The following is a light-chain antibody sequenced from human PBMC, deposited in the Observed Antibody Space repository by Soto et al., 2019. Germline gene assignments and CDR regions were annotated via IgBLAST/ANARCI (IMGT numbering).Light chain of an antibody. J-gene: IGKJ5*01. V-gene: IGKV3-11*01. CDR3: QQRSNWPIT. Sequence: EIVWTKCPDTLSLSPGERATLSCRGSQSVSSYFAWYQQKPGQAPRLLIYDASNRATGIPARFSGSGSGTDFTLTISSLEPEDFAVYYCQQRSNWPITFGQGTRLAIK. CDR1: QSVSSY. CDR2: DAS.